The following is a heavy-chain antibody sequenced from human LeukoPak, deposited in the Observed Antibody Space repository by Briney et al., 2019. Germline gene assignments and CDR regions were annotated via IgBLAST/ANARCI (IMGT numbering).Heavy chain of an antibody. CDR3: ARDKYDFWSGYHDY. J-gene: IGHJ4*02. Sequence: SETLSLTCTVSGYSISSGYYWGWIRPPPGKGLEWIGSIYHSGSTYYNPSLKSRVTISVDTSKNQFSLKLSSVTAADTAVYYCARDKYDFWSGYHDYWGQGTLVTVSS. CDR1: GYSISSGYY. D-gene: IGHD3-3*01. CDR2: IYHSGST. V-gene: IGHV4-38-2*02.